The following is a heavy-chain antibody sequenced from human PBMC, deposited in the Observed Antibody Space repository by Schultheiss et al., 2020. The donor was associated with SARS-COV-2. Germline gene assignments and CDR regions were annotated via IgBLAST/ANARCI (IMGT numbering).Heavy chain of an antibody. D-gene: IGHD6-19*01. V-gene: IGHV1-2*06. J-gene: IGHJ5*02. CDR1: GYTFTGYY. Sequence: ASVKVSCKASGYTFTGYYMHWVRQAPGQGLEWMGRINPNSGGTNYAQKFQGRVTMTRDTSISTAYMELSSLRSEDTAVYYCARGGQWLTGWFDPWGQGTLVTVSS. CDR2: INPNSGGT. CDR3: ARGGQWLTGWFDP.